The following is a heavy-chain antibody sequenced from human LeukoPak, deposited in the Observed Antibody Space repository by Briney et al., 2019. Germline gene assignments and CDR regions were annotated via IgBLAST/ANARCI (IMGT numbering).Heavy chain of an antibody. V-gene: IGHV1-69*06. D-gene: IGHD3-16*01. CDR1: GGIFSSYV. Sequence: SVKASCKAFGGIFSSYVISWGRQAPGQGLGWLGGIIPIFSTTNYGQKFQGRVTLTADKSTRTAYMELSSLRSEDTAVYYCARDNDSRDPPHFDYWGQGTLVTVSS. CDR2: IIPIFSTT. J-gene: IGHJ4*02. CDR3: ARDNDSRDPPHFDY.